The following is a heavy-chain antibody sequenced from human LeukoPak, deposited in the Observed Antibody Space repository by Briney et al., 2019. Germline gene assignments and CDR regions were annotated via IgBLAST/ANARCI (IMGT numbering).Heavy chain of an antibody. CDR2: ISPSGGST. J-gene: IGHJ4*02. CDR3: ARGQKAVGGKLLWFGESRGLYYFDY. CDR1: GYTFTGYW. D-gene: IGHD3-10*01. V-gene: IGHV1-46*01. Sequence: RASVKVSCKAFGYTFTGYWMHWVRQAPGQGPEWMGVISPSGGSTIYAQKFKGRVTLTRDMSTSTDYLELSSLRSEDTAVYYCARGQKAVGGKLLWFGESRGLYYFDYWGQGTLVTVSS.